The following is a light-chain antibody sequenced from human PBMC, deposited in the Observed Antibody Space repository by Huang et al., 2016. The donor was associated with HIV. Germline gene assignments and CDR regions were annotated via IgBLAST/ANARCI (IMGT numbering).Light chain of an antibody. J-gene: IGKJ4*01. CDR2: DAS. CDR3: QQFDNFLLT. CDR1: QDISSA. V-gene: IGKV1D-13*01. Sequence: AIQLTQSPSSLSASVGDRVTITCRASQDISSALAWYQQKPGKAPKLLSYDASTLESGVPSRFSGSVSGTEFTLTISSLQPEDFATYYCQQFDNFLLTFGGGTKVEIE.